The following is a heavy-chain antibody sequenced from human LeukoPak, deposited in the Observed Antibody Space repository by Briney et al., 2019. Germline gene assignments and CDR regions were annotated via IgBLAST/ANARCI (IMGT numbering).Heavy chain of an antibody. V-gene: IGHV3-66*01. CDR3: ARALVGATEDY. CDR1: GFTVSSNY. CDR2: IYSGGST. Sequence: GGSLRLSCAASGFTVSSNYMSWVRQAPGKGLEWVSVIYSGGSTYYADSVKGRFTISRDNSKNTLYLQMNSLRAEDKAVYYCARALVGATEDYWGQGTLVTVSS. D-gene: IGHD1-26*01. J-gene: IGHJ4*02.